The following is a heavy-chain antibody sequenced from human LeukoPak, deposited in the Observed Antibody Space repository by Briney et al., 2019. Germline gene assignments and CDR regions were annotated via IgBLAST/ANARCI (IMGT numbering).Heavy chain of an antibody. V-gene: IGHV3-23*01. J-gene: IGHJ3*02. D-gene: IGHD5-12*01. CDR2: ISGGGGNT. CDR3: AIYSGYGTNAFDI. CDR1: GFTFSSYA. Sequence: GGSLRLSCAASGFTFSSYAMTWGRQGPGKGLGWVSDISGGGGNTYYADSVKGRFTISRDNSKNTLYLQMYSLRAEDTAVYYCAIYSGYGTNAFDIWGQGTMVTVSS.